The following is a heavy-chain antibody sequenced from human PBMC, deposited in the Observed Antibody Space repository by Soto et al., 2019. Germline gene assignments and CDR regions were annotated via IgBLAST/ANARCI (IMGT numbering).Heavy chain of an antibody. CDR2: TGLNGRTT. D-gene: IGHD6-6*01. CDR3: ATVHSTSRSFDY. J-gene: IGHJ4*02. CDR1: GFTFIMSA. Sequence: GGSLGLSCAASGFTFIMSAMTWVRQAPGKGLEWVSTTGLNGRTTYYADSVKGRFTVSRDNSKNTLDLQMSSLRAEDTAVYYCATVHSTSRSFDYWGQGTLVTVSS. V-gene: IGHV3-23*01.